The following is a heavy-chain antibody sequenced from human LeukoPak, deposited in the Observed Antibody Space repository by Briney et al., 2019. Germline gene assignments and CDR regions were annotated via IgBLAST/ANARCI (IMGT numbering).Heavy chain of an antibody. Sequence: PSETLSLTCTVSGGSLSNHYWSWIRQPPGKGLEWIGHIYDSGSTTYNPSLKSRVTMSVDTSKNQFSLNLSSVTATDTAGDYCARGRIGGPKAPFDYWGQGTLVTVSS. CDR3: ARGRIGGPKAPFDY. J-gene: IGHJ4*02. CDR1: GGSLSNHY. D-gene: IGHD3-16*01. V-gene: IGHV4-59*11. CDR2: IYDSGST.